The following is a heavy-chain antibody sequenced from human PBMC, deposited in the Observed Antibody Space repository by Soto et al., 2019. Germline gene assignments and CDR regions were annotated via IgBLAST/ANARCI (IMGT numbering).Heavy chain of an antibody. D-gene: IGHD2-2*01. CDR1: GISLNNERVG. CDR3: ARAIFRLGYCGSTRCYELDY. V-gene: IGHV2-26*01. Sequence: QVTLKESGPVLVKPTETLTLTRTVSGISLNNERVGVSWIRQSPGKALEWLADIFSNDEKSYSTFLRNRLTISKDTSRGQVFLIMTNMDPVDTGTYFCARAIFRLGYCGSTRCYELDYWGQGTTVTVSS. CDR2: IFSNDEK. J-gene: IGHJ4*02.